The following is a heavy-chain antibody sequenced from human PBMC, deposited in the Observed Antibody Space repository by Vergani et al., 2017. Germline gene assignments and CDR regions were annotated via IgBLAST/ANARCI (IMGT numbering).Heavy chain of an antibody. CDR3: ARVDSSSWSPYYYYYYMDV. J-gene: IGHJ6*03. Sequence: QVQLVQSGAEVKKPGSSVKVSCKASGGTFSSYAISWVRQAPGQGLEWMGIINPSSGITIYAQKFQGRVTMTRDTSTSTVYMELSSLRSDDTAVYYCARVDSSSWSPYYYYYYMDVWGKGTTVTVSS. CDR1: GGTFSSYA. CDR2: INPSSGIT. D-gene: IGHD6-13*01. V-gene: IGHV1-46*01.